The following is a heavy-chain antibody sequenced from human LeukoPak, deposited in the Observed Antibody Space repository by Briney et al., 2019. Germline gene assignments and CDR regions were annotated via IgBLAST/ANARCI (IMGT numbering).Heavy chain of an antibody. V-gene: IGHV4-39*07. CDR3: AREWQYQFDF. CDR1: GDSFTSVTDY. Sequence: PSETLSLTCTVSGDSFTSVTDYWAWIRQPPGKGLEWIGSIYHSGSTYYNPSLKSRVTLSIDTSKNQFSLKVTSVTAADTAVYYCAREWQYQFDFWGQGTLVTVSS. J-gene: IGHJ4*02. D-gene: IGHD4-11*01. CDR2: IYHSGST.